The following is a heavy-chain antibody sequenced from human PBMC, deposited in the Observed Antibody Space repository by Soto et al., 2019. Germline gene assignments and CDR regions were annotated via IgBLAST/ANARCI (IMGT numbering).Heavy chain of an antibody. CDR2: IKQDGSEK. Sequence: EVQLVESGRGLVQPGGSLRLSCAASGFTFSSYWMSWVRQAPGKGLEWVANIKQDGSEKYYVDSVKGRFTISRDNAKNSLYLQMNSLRAEDTAVYYCARGRGCSTGCHNFDYWGQGTLVTVSS. J-gene: IGHJ4*02. CDR1: GFTFSSYW. CDR3: ARGRGCSTGCHNFDY. D-gene: IGHD2-2*01. V-gene: IGHV3-7*01.